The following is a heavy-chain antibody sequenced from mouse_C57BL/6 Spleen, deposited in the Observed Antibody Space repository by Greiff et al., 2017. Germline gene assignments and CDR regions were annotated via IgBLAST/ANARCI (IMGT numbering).Heavy chain of an antibody. CDR3: ARSTAQATIAY. D-gene: IGHD3-2*02. Sequence: EVHLVESGGGLVKPGGSLKLSCAASGFTFSDYGMHWVRQAPEKGLEWVAYISSGSSTIYYADTVKGRFTISRDNAKNTLFLQMTSLRSEDTAMYYCARSTAQATIAYWGQGTLVTVSA. CDR2: ISSGSSTI. CDR1: GFTFSDYG. V-gene: IGHV5-17*01. J-gene: IGHJ3*01.